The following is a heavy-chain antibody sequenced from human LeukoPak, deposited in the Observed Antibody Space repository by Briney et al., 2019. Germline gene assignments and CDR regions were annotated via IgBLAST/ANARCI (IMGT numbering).Heavy chain of an antibody. CDR1: GGSISSYY. CDR2: IYYSGST. V-gene: IGHV4-59*01. Sequence: PSETLSLTCTVSGGSISSYYWSWIRQPPGKGLEWIGYIYYSGSTNYNPSLKSRVTISVDTSKNQFSLKLSSVPAADTAVYYCARRRPSGYRGPLTWFDPWGQGTLVTVSS. J-gene: IGHJ5*02. CDR3: ARRRPSGYRGPLTWFDP. D-gene: IGHD3-9*01.